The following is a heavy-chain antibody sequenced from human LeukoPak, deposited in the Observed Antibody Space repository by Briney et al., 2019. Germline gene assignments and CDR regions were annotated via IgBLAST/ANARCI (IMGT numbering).Heavy chain of an antibody. V-gene: IGHV5-51*01. J-gene: IGHJ4*02. Sequence: PGESLKISCKVSGYSFTSYWIGWVRQMPGKGLEWMGIIYPADSDTRYSPSFQGQVTISADKSISTAYLQWSSLKASDTAMYYCARRKADSGSELDFWGQGTLVTVSS. CDR3: ARRKADSGSELDF. CDR2: IYPADSDT. D-gene: IGHD1-26*01. CDR1: GYSFTSYW.